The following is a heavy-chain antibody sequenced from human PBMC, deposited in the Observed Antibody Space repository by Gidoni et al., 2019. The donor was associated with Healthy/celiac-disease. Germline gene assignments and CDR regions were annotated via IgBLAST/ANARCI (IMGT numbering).Heavy chain of an antibody. CDR3: TTDSRGELDY. J-gene: IGHJ4*02. CDR1: GFIFSNAW. CDR2: IKSKTEGGTT. D-gene: IGHD2-2*01. Sequence: ELQLVESGGGLVKPGGSRSLSCAASGFIFSNAWMNWVRQGPGKGLEWVGRIKSKTEGGTTDYAAPVKGRFTISRDDSKNTLYLQMNSLKTEDTGVYYCTTDSRGELDYWGQGTLVTVSS. V-gene: IGHV3-15*07.